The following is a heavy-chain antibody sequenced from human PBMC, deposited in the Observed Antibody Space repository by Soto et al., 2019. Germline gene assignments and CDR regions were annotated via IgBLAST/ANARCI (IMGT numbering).Heavy chain of an antibody. CDR1: GFTFSSYG. J-gene: IGHJ4*02. D-gene: IGHD3-22*01. CDR2: ISYDGSNK. V-gene: IGHV3-30*18. CDR3: ANDYDSSGALFDY. Sequence: GGSLRLSCAASGFTFSSYGMHWVRQAPGKGLEWVAVISYDGSNKYYADSVKGRFTISRDNSKNTLYLQMNSLRAEDTAVYYCANDYDSSGALFDYWGQGTLVTVS.